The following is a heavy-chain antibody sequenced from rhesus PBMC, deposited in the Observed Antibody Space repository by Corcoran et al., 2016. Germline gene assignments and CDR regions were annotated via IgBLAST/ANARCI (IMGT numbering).Heavy chain of an antibody. CDR2: ISWSGGST. CDR1: GFTFDYYA. Sequence: EVQLVESGGGVVQPGGSLRLSCAASGFTFDYYAMHWVRQAPGKGLEWVSGISWSGGSTYYADSVKCQFTISRDNAKNSLYLQMGSLRAEDTALYYCARDLEGLADYWGQGVLVTVSS. J-gene: IGHJ4*01. V-gene: IGHV3-201*01. CDR3: ARDLEGLADY.